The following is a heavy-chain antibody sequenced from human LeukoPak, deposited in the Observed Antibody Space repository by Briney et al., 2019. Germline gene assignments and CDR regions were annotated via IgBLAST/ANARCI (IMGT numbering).Heavy chain of an antibody. D-gene: IGHD3-10*01. CDR3: ARFNGGSGRKGIDY. CDR2: IYYSGST. CDR1: GGSISSGDYY. V-gene: IGHV4-31*03. Sequence: SRTLSLTCTISGGSISSGDYYWSWIRQHPGKGLEWIGYIYYSGSTYYNPSLKSRVTLSLDTSKNQFSLRLTSVTAADTAVYYCARFNGGSGRKGIDYWGQGTLVTVSS. J-gene: IGHJ4*02.